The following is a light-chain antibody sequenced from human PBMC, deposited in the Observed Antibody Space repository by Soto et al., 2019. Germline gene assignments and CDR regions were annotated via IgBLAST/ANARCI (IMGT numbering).Light chain of an antibody. J-gene: IGKJ1*01. V-gene: IGKV3-15*01. CDR3: QQYGNSPRT. CDR2: GVS. CDR1: ESVGSH. Sequence: DTVMTQSPATLSLSPGETATLSCRASESVGSHLAWYQQIPGQAPRLLIYGVSTRATGIPARFSGSGSGTDFTLTISRLEPEDFAVYYCQQYGNSPRTFGQGTKV.